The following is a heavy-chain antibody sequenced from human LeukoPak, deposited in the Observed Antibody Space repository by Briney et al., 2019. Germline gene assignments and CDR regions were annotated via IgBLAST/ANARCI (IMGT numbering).Heavy chain of an antibody. Sequence: ASVKLSCKASGYTFTDYYIHWVRQAPGQGLEWMGWINTNSGDTNYAQRFKGKITMTRDTSTTTPYMQLNSLTSDDTALYYCSRLAGCGGDCYSEGDYWGQGTLVIVSS. CDR3: SRLAGCGGDCYSEGDY. V-gene: IGHV1-2*02. J-gene: IGHJ4*02. CDR2: INTNSGDT. D-gene: IGHD2-21*02. CDR1: GYTFTDYY.